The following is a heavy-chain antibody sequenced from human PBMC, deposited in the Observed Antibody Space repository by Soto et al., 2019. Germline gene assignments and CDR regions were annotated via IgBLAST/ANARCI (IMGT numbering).Heavy chain of an antibody. CDR3: ARGGYSYGPDY. D-gene: IGHD5-18*01. V-gene: IGHV1-69*12. CDR1: GGTFSSYA. J-gene: IGHJ4*02. Sequence: QVQLVQSGAEVKKPGSSVKVSCKASGGTFSSYAISWVLQAPGQGLEWMGGLIPIFGTANDAQKFQGRVTITADEPTSTAYIELSSLRSEATAVYYCARGGYSYGPDYCGQGTLVTVAA. CDR2: LIPIFGTA.